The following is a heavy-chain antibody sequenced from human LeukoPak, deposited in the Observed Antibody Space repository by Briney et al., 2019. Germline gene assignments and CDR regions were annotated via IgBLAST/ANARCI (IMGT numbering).Heavy chain of an antibody. D-gene: IGHD4-11*01. CDR3: AKVGNYSDYTLDY. CDR1: GFTFSSYG. V-gene: IGHV3-30*18. J-gene: IGHJ4*02. Sequence: GGSLRLSCAAFGFTFSSYGMHWVGKAPGKGLGWVAVILYDGSYKYYADSVKGRFTISRDNSKNTLYLQMNSLRPEDTAVYYCAKVGNYSDYTLDYWGQGTLVTVSS. CDR2: ILYDGSYK.